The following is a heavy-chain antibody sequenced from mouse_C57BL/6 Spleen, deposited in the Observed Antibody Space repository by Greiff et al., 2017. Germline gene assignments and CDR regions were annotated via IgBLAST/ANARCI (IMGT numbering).Heavy chain of an antibody. D-gene: IGHD1-1*01. J-gene: IGHJ3*01. V-gene: IGHV1-50*01. CDR2: IDPSDSYT. Sequence: VQLQQPGAELVKPGASVKLSCKASGYTFTSYWMQWVKQRPGQGLEWIGEIDPSDSYTNYNQKFKGKATLTVDTSSGTAYMQLSSLTSEDSAVYYCARSRYYCGSRPWFAYWGQGTLVTVSA. CDR1: GYTFTSYW. CDR3: ARSRYYCGSRPWFAY.